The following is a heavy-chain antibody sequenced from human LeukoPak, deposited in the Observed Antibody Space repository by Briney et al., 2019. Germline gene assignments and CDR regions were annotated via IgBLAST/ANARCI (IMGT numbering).Heavy chain of an antibody. CDR3: ARDVLRYFDWLLPLDY. J-gene: IGHJ4*02. V-gene: IGHV1-18*04. CDR2: ISAYNGNT. D-gene: IGHD3-9*01. CDR1: GYTFTSYG. Sequence: ASVKVPCKASGYTFTSYGISWVRQAPGQGLEWMGWISAYNGNTNYAQKLQGRVTMTTDTSTSTAYMELRSLRSDDTAVYYCARDVLRYFDWLLPLDYWGQGTLVTVSS.